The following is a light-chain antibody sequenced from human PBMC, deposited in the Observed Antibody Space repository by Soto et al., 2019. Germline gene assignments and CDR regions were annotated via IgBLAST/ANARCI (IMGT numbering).Light chain of an antibody. Sequence: DIQMTQSPSTLSAYVGDRVTITCRASQSITNWVAWYQQKPGKAPKLLIYDASNLESGVPSRFSGGGSGTDSTLTVSSLQPDDFATYYCQQYNNYSPTFGQGTKV. CDR2: DAS. J-gene: IGKJ1*01. V-gene: IGKV1-5*01. CDR1: QSITNW. CDR3: QQYNNYSPT.